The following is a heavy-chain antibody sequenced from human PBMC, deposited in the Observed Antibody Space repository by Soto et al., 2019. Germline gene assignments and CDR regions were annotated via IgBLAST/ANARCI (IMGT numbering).Heavy chain of an antibody. V-gene: IGHV1-69*13. J-gene: IGHJ6*02. CDR2: IIPIFGTP. CDR3: ARDLPNVLMVYAPGYGMDV. D-gene: IGHD2-8*01. CDR1: GGTFRSYG. Sequence: GASVKVSCKASGGTFRSYGISWVRQAPGQGLEWMGGIIPIFGTPVPNHSQKFQGRVTITADESTSTAYMELSSLRSEDTAVYYCARDLPNVLMVYAPGYGMDVWGQGTTVTVSS.